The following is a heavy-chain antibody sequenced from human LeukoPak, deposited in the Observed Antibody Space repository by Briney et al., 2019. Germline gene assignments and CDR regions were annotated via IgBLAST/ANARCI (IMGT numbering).Heavy chain of an antibody. D-gene: IGHD3-22*01. CDR2: IWYDGSNE. J-gene: IGHJ4*02. CDR3: ARALASSGYYSFLDY. V-gene: IGHV3-33*01. Sequence: GRSLRLSCVASGLTFSSYGMHWVRQAAGKGLEWVAVIWYDGSNENYADSVKGRFTISRDNSKNTLYLQMNSLRAEDTAVYYCARALASSGYYSFLDYWGQGTLVTVSS. CDR1: GLTFSSYG.